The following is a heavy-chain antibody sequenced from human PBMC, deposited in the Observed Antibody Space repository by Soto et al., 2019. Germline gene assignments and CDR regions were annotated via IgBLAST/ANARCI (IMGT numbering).Heavy chain of an antibody. D-gene: IGHD3-16*01. Sequence: EVQLVESGGGLIQPGGSLRLSCVASGLTVSHHYMAWVRQAPEMGLEWVSILYTEGTTYYADSVKGRFTISRDSSKNTLFLPMDSLRAEDTAVYYCVRPRPSGENYGMDVWGQGTTVTVSS. V-gene: IGHV3-53*01. J-gene: IGHJ6*02. CDR1: GLTVSHHY. CDR3: VRPRPSGENYGMDV. CDR2: LYTEGTT.